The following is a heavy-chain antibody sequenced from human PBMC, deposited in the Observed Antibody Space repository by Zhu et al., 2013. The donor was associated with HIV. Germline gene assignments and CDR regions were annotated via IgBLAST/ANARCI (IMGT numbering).Heavy chain of an antibody. J-gene: IGHJ3*02. V-gene: IGHV1-18*01. Sequence: QVQLVQSGAEVKNPGASVKVSCKAPGQGLEWMGWISAYNGNTNYAQRLQGRVTMTTDTSTNTAYMELRSLRSDDTAVYYCARGGRISMIVVLPDAFDIWGQGTLVTVSS. CDR2: ISAYNGNT. CDR3: ARGGRISMIVVLPDAFDI. D-gene: IGHD3-22*01.